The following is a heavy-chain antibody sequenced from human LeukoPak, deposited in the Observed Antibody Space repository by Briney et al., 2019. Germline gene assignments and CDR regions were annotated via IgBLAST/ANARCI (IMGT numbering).Heavy chain of an antibody. D-gene: IGHD2-15*01. J-gene: IGHJ6*02. V-gene: IGHV4-4*02. CDR2: IYHSGST. CDR3: ARDLGYCSGGSCYYYYYGMDV. CDR1: GGSISSSNW. Sequence: SGTLSLTCAVSGGSISSSNWWSWVRQPPGKGLEWIGEIYHSGSTNYNPSLKSRVTISVDKSKNQFSLKLSSVTAADTAVYYCARDLGYCSGGSCYYYYYGMDVWGQGTTVTVSS.